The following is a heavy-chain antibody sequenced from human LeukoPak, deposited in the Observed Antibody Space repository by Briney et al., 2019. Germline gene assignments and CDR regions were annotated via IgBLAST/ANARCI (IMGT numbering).Heavy chain of an antibody. V-gene: IGHV3-30*18. J-gene: IGHJ4*02. CDR2: ISYDGSNK. Sequence: GGSLRLSCAASGFTFSSYCMHWVRQAPGKGLGWVAVISYDGSNKYYADSVKGRLTISRDNSKNTLYLQMNRLRAEDTAVYYCAKDGSLRLGELSLEFDYWGQGTLVTVSS. CDR3: AKDGSLRLGELSLEFDY. D-gene: IGHD3-16*02. CDR1: GFTFSSYC.